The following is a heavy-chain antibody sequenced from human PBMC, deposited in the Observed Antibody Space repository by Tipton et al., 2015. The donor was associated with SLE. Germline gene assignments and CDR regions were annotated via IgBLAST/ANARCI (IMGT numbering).Heavy chain of an antibody. D-gene: IGHD2-2*02. J-gene: IGHJ3*02. CDR1: GDSISSYY. Sequence: SLTCTVSGDSISSYYWSWIRQPPGKGLEWIGYIYYSGSTNYNPSLKSRVTISVDTSKNQFSLKLSSVTAADTAVYYCARGPYCSSTSCYTAAAFDIWGHGTMVTVSS. CDR2: IYYSGST. CDR3: ARGPYCSSTSCYTAAAFDI. V-gene: IGHV4-59*01.